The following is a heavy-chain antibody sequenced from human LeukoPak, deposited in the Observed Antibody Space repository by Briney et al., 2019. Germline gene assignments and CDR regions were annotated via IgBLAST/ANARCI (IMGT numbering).Heavy chain of an antibody. CDR1: GFTFTSSA. J-gene: IGHJ6*03. Sequence: SVKVSCKASGFTFTSSAMQWVRQARGQRLEWIGWIVVGSGNTNYAQKFQERVTITRDMSTSTAYMELSSLRSEDTAVYYCAANYGDYVRYYCMDVWGKGTTVTVSS. V-gene: IGHV1-58*02. D-gene: IGHD4-17*01. CDR3: AANYGDYVRYYCMDV. CDR2: IVVGSGNT.